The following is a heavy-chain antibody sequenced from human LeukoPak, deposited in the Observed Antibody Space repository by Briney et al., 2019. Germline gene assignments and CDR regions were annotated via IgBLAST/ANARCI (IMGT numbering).Heavy chain of an antibody. CDR1: GGTFSSYA. V-gene: IGHV1-69*05. D-gene: IGHD1-1*01. J-gene: IGHJ6*03. CDR2: IIPIFGTA. CDR3: ARDGGPGALEYYYYMDV. Sequence: SVKVSCKASGGTFSSYAISWVRQAPGQGLEWMGGIIPIFGTANYAQKFQGRVTITTDESTSTAYMELSSLRSEDTAVYYCARDGGPGALEYYYYMDVWGKGTTVTVSS.